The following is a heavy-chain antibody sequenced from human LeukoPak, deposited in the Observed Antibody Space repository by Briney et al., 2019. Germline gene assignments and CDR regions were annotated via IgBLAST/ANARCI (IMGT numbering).Heavy chain of an antibody. D-gene: IGHD6-19*01. CDR1: GFTFSSYG. CDR3: AKDQKQWLVPSYYFDY. V-gene: IGHV3-30*02. CDR2: IRYDGSNK. Sequence: GGSLRLSXAASGFTFSSYGMHWVRQAPGKGLEWVAFIRYDGSNKYYADSVKGRFTISRDNSKNTLYLQMNSLRAEDTAVYYCAKDQKQWLVPSYYFDYWGQGTLVTVSS. J-gene: IGHJ4*02.